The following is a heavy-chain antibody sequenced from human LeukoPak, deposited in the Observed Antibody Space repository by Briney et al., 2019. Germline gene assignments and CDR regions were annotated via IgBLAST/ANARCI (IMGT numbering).Heavy chain of an antibody. D-gene: IGHD3-22*01. J-gene: IGHJ6*02. CDR1: GFTFADYG. Sequence: GGSLRLSCAASGFTFADYGMSWVRQAPGKGLDSVSGINWNRGSTGYADSVKGRFTISRDNAKTSLYLQMNSLRAEDTALYHCARDSYYYDSSGYYGMDVWGQGTTVTVSS. V-gene: IGHV3-20*01. CDR2: INWNRGST. CDR3: ARDSYYYDSSGYYGMDV.